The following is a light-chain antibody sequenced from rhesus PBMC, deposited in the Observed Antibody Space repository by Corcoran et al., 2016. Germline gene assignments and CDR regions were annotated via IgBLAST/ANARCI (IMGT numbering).Light chain of an antibody. J-gene: IGKJ4*01. CDR1: QSVTTK. CDR3: QQDYIWPLT. CDR2: GAS. Sequence: EIVMTQSPGTLSLSPGERATLSCRVSQSVTTKLAWYHQKPGQAPNLLIYGASNRATGIPDRFSGIGSRTDFILTIRSLEAEDVGVYYYQQDYIWPLTFGGGTKVELK. V-gene: IGKV3-35*01.